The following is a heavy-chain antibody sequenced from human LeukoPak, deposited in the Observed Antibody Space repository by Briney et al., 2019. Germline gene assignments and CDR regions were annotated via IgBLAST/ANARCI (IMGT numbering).Heavy chain of an antibody. V-gene: IGHV3-66*01. CDR3: AKDLFSRSGNYDWFDP. D-gene: IGHD3-10*01. J-gene: IGHJ5*02. CDR2: IYSGGST. Sequence: GGSLRLSCAAYGFTFNTYWMSWVRQAPGKGLEWVSVIYSGGSTYYADSVKGRFTISRDNSKNTLYLQMNSLRAEDTAVYSCAKDLFSRSGNYDWFDPWGQGTPVTVSS. CDR1: GFTFNTYW.